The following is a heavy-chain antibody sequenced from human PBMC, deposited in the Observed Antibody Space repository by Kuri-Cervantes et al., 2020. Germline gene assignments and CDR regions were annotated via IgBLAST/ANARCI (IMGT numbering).Heavy chain of an antibody. CDR3: ARGDQGDFDY. CDR2: IKHDGAEK. J-gene: IGHJ4*02. Sequence: AGSLRLSCAASGFTFNNYWMSWVRQATGEGLEWVANIKHDGAEKNYVDSVKGRFTITRDNAKNSLYLQMNSLRAEDTAVYYCARGDQGDFDYWGQGTLVTVSS. CDR1: GFTFNNYW. V-gene: IGHV3-7*01.